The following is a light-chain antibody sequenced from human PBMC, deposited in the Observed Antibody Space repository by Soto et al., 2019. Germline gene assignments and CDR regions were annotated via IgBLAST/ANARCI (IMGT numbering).Light chain of an antibody. CDR1: LSVRVY. J-gene: IGKJ5*01. CDR2: XAX. Sequence: VVLTQSPATLYLSPGERATLSCRTSLSVRVYLXWXXXXXXQXXXXXXXXAXXRXTGXLDRFSGTGSGTDFTLTISSLEPEDFAVYYCQQRSNWPPIPFGQVTRREIK. CDR3: QQRSNWPPIP. V-gene: IGKV3-11*01.